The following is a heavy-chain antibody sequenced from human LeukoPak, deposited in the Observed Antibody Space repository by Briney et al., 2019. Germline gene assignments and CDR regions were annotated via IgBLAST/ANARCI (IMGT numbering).Heavy chain of an antibody. D-gene: IGHD3-3*01. CDR2: MNPNSGNT. Sequence: ASVKVSCKASGYTFTSYDINWVRQATGQGLEWMGWMNPNSGNTGYAQKFRGRVTMTRNTSISTAYMELSSLRSEDTAVYYCAILRFLEWFAAFVIWGQGTMVTVSS. J-gene: IGHJ3*02. CDR1: GYTFTSYD. CDR3: AILRFLEWFAAFVI. V-gene: IGHV1-8*01.